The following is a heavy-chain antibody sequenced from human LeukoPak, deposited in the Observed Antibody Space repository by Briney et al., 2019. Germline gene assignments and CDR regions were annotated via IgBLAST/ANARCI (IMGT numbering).Heavy chain of an antibody. J-gene: IGHJ4*02. CDR3: ARVDDSSVIDY. D-gene: IGHD3-22*01. Sequence: PSQTLSLTCAVSGGSISSGGYSWSWIRQPPGKGLEWIGYIYHSGSTYYNPSLKSRVTISVDTSKNQFSLRLSSVTAADTAVYYCARVDDSSVIDYWGQGTLVTVSS. V-gene: IGHV4-30-2*01. CDR1: GGSISSGGYS. CDR2: IYHSGST.